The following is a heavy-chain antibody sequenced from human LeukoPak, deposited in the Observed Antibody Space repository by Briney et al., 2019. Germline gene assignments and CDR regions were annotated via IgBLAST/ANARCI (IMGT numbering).Heavy chain of an antibody. J-gene: IGHJ4*02. V-gene: IGHV1-3*01. CDR3: ATSQYSGSYSFDY. Sequence: ASVKVSCKASGYTFTSYAMHWVRQAPGQRLEWMGWINAGNGNTKYSQKFQGRVTMTEDTSTDTAYMELSSLRSEDTAVYYCATSQYSGSYSFDYWGQGTLVTVSS. D-gene: IGHD1-26*01. CDR2: INAGNGNT. CDR1: GYTFTSYA.